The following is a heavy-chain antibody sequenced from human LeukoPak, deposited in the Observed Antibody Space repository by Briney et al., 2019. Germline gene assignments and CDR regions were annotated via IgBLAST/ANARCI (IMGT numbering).Heavy chain of an antibody. CDR1: GFTFRSYW. V-gene: IGHV3-74*01. D-gene: IGHD4-17*01. CDR2: INTDGRST. Sequence: GGSLRLSCAASGFTFRSYWMHWVRQAPGKGLVWVSRINTDGRSTSYADSVKGRFTISRDNAKNTLYLQMNSLRAEDTAVYYCARDLEVTTTLGYWGQGTLVTVSS. CDR3: ARDLEVTTTLGY. J-gene: IGHJ4*02.